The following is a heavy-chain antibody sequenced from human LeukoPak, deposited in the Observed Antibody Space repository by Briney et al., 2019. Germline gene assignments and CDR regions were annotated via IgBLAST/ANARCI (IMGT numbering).Heavy chain of an antibody. J-gene: IGHJ4*02. D-gene: IGHD3-9*01. Sequence: GGSLRLSCAASGFTFSSYSMNWVRQAPGKGLEWVSSISSSSSYIYYADSVKGRFTISRDSAKNSLYLQMNSLRAEDTAVYYCARAQPYDILTGYSDYWGQGTLVTVSS. CDR1: GFTFSSYS. V-gene: IGHV3-21*01. CDR3: ARAQPYDILTGYSDY. CDR2: ISSSSSYI.